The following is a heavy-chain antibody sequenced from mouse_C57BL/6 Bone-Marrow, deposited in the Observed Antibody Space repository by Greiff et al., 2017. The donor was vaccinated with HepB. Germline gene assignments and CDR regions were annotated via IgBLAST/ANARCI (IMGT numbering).Heavy chain of an antibody. J-gene: IGHJ2*01. Sequence: EVQLQQSGPELVKPGASVKISCKASGYTFTDYYMNWVKQSHGKSLEWIGDINPNNGGTSYNQKFKGKATLTVDKSSSTAYMELRSLTSEDSAVYYCAREGLGGFDYWGQGTTLTVSS. CDR3: AREGLGGFDY. D-gene: IGHD3-3*01. CDR1: GYTFTDYY. V-gene: IGHV1-26*01. CDR2: INPNNGGT.